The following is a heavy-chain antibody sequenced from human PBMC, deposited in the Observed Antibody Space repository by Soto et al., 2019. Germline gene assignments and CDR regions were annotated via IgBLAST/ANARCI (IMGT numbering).Heavy chain of an antibody. V-gene: IGHV1-69*12. CDR1: GGTFNTYV. J-gene: IGHJ6*02. CDR2: IIPLFDTA. CDR3: ASGYYHDGPTYQSDSYGMAV. D-gene: IGHD3-22*01. Sequence: QVQLVQSGAEVKKPGSSVKVSCKASGGTFNTYVISWVRQAPGQGLQWMGGIIPLFDTANYAQKFQGRVTITADESTSTGYMELNSLRSEDTAVYYCASGYYHDGPTYQSDSYGMAVWGQGTTVIVSS.